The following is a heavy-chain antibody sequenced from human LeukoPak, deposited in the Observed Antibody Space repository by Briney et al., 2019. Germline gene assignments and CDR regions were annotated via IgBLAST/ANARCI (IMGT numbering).Heavy chain of an antibody. Sequence: SVKVSCAASGGTFSSYAISWVRQAPGQGLEWMGGIIPIFGTANYAQKFQGRVTITADESTSTAYMELSSLRSEDTAVYYCARGRTHCSGGSCYSEYFQHWGQGTLVTVSS. D-gene: IGHD2-15*01. CDR1: GGTFSSYA. J-gene: IGHJ1*01. CDR3: ARGRTHCSGGSCYSEYFQH. V-gene: IGHV1-69*13. CDR2: IIPIFGTA.